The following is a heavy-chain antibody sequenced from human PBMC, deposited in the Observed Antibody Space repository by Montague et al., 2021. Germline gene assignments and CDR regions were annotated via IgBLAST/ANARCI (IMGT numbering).Heavy chain of an antibody. CDR3: ARNLASAAPGAFDI. V-gene: IGHV3-74*01. J-gene: IGHJ3*02. D-gene: IGHD6-13*01. CDR2: ITLDGSST. Sequence: SLRLSCAASGFSFSSYSMHWVRQAPGKGLLWVSRITLDGSSTTFADSVKGRFTTSRDNAKATLYLQMNSLRVEDTAVYYCARNLASAAPGAFDIWGQGTMVTVAS. CDR1: GFSFSSYS.